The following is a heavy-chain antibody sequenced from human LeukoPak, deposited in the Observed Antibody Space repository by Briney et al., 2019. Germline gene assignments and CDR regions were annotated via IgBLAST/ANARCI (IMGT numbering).Heavy chain of an antibody. D-gene: IGHD1-26*01. J-gene: IGHJ4*02. V-gene: IGHV3-21*01. CDR1: GFTFSSYS. CDR3: AKGSGSYYLLFEY. CDR2: ISSSSSYI. Sequence: PGGSLRLSCAASGFTFSSYSMNWVRQAPGKGLEWVSSISSSSSYIYYADSVKGRFTISRDNAKNSLYLQMNSLRAEDTAVYYCAKGSGSYYLLFEYWGQGTLATVSS.